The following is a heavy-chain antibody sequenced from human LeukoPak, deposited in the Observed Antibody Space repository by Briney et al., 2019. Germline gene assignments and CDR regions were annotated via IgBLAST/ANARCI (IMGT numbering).Heavy chain of an antibody. D-gene: IGHD4-17*01. J-gene: IGHJ5*02. CDR2: MNPNSGNT. Sequence: ASVKVSCKASGYTFTSYDINWVRQATGQGLEWMGWMNPNSGNTGYAQKFQGRVTMTRNTSISTAYMELSSLRSEDTAVYYCARAPHLYYGDYGGDWLDPWGQGTLVTVSS. V-gene: IGHV1-8*01. CDR3: ARAPHLYYGDYGGDWLDP. CDR1: GYTFTSYD.